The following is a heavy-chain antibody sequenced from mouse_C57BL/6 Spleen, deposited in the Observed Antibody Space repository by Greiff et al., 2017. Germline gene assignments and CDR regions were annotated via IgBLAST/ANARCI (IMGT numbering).Heavy chain of an antibody. Sequence: VQLQQSGAELVRPGTSVKVSCKASGYAFTNYLIEWVKQRPGQGLEWIGVFNPGSGGTNYNEKFKGKATLTAEKSSSTADMQSSSLTSEASADYFCARKSQTENFDYWGQGTTLTVSS. CDR2: FNPGSGGT. CDR3: ARKSQTENFDY. CDR1: GYAFTNYL. J-gene: IGHJ2*01. D-gene: IGHD4-1*01. V-gene: IGHV1-54*01.